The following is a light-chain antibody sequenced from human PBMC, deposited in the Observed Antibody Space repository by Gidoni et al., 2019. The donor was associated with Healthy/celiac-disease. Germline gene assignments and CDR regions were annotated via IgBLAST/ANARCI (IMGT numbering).Light chain of an antibody. Sequence: DIQMNQSPSSLSASVGDRVTITCRASQSISSYLHWYQQKPGKAPKLLIYAASSLQSGVPSRFSGSGSGTDFTLTISILQPEDFATYYCQQSYSTPWTFGQGTKVEIK. CDR3: QQSYSTPWT. V-gene: IGKV1-39*01. CDR1: QSISSY. J-gene: IGKJ1*01. CDR2: AAS.